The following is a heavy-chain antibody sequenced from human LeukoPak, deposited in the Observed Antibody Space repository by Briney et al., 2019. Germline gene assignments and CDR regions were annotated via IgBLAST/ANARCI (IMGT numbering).Heavy chain of an antibody. Sequence: ASVKVSCKASGGTFSSYTISWVRQAPGQGLEWMGWINPNNGGTNFAQKFQGRVTMTRDTSISTAYMDLSGLIFDDTAVYYCARGLGSGSRYPFDYWGQGTLVTVSS. D-gene: IGHD3-10*01. CDR1: GGTFSSYT. CDR2: INPNNGGT. CDR3: ARGLGSGSRYPFDY. V-gene: IGHV1-2*02. J-gene: IGHJ4*02.